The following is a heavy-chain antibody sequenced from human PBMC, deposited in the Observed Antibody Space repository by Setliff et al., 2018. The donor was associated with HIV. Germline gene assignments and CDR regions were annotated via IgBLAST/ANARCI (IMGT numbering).Heavy chain of an antibody. CDR2: FDPEYDKT. CDR3: ATRAYDSSGYLRSRVSGAAFDI. D-gene: IGHD3-22*01. Sequence: ASVKVSCKVSGYTLTELSIHWVRQARGKGLEWMGGFDPEYDKTFYAQKFQGRVTMSEDTSTDTAYMELTSLRSEDTAVYYCATRAYDSSGYLRSRVSGAAFDIWGQGTTVTVSS. V-gene: IGHV1-24*01. J-gene: IGHJ3*02. CDR1: GYTLTELS.